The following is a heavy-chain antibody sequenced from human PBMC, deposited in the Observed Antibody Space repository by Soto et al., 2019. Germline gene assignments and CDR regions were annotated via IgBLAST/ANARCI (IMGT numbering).Heavy chain of an antibody. D-gene: IGHD3-22*01. Sequence: PGGSLRLSCAASGFTFSSYAMSWVRQAPGKGLEWVSAISGSGGSTYYADSVKGRFTISRDNSKNTLYLQMNSLRAEDTAVYYCAKDRDYYDSSGYPDDYYFDYWGQGALVTVSS. V-gene: IGHV3-23*01. CDR2: ISGSGGST. CDR1: GFTFSSYA. CDR3: AKDRDYYDSSGYPDDYYFDY. J-gene: IGHJ4*02.